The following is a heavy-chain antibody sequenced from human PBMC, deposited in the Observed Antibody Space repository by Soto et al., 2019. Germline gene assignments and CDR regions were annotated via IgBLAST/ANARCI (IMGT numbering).Heavy chain of an antibody. Sequence: PGVSLKISCKGAGYSFVAYWSGCVRQMHGKGLEWMGIIYPGDSDTRYSPSFQGQVTISADKSISTAYLQWSSLKASDTAMYYCARPREVRGLIGFDYWGQGTLVTVSS. J-gene: IGHJ4*02. CDR2: IYPGDSDT. D-gene: IGHD3-10*01. CDR1: GYSFVAYW. V-gene: IGHV5-51*01. CDR3: ARPREVRGLIGFDY.